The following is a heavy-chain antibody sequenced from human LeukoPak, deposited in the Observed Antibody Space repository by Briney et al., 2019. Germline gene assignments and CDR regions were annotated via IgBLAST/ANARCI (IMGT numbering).Heavy chain of an antibody. J-gene: IGHJ4*02. V-gene: IGHV3-7*01. CDR1: GFTFSSYW. CDR2: IKQDGSEK. CDR3: AREMATRDYYFDY. Sequence: GGSLRLSCAASGFTFSSYWMSLVRQAPGKGLKWVANIKQDGSEKYYVDSVKGRFPISRDNAKNSLYLQMNSLRAEDTAVYYCAREMATRDYYFDYWGQGTLVTVFS. D-gene: IGHD5-24*01.